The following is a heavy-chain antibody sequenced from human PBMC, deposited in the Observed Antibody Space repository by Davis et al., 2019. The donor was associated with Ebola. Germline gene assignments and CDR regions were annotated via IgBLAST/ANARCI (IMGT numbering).Heavy chain of an antibody. CDR1: GYSFKNYA. J-gene: IGHJ3*02. CDR2: ISAYNGNT. D-gene: IGHD1-26*01. CDR3: ARTSIVGTTITASDI. V-gene: IGHV1-18*01. Sequence: ASVKVSCKASGYSFKNYAISWVRQAPGQGLEWMGWISAYNGNTNYAQKVQGRVTMTTDTSTGTAYLDLRSLRSDDTAVYFCARTSIVGTTITASDIWGQGTLVTVSS.